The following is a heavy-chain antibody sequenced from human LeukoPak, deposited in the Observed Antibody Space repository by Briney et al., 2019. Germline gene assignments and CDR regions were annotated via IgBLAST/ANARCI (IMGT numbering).Heavy chain of an antibody. CDR1: GFTSNNYV. V-gene: IGHV3-23*01. CDR2: ISGSGAVT. CDR3: AKDSYELTVTASWYFGL. J-gene: IGHJ2*01. Sequence: GGSLRLSCAASGFTSNNYVMNWVRQAPGKGLEWVSAISGSGAVTYYADSVQGRVTISRDNSKNTMFLQMNSLRAEDTAVYYCAKDSYELTVTASWYFGLWAEAPWSLSPQ. D-gene: IGHD2-21*02.